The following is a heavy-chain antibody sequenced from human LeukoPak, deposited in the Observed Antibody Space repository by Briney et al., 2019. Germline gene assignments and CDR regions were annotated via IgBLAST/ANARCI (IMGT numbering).Heavy chain of an antibody. Sequence: SVKVSCKASGGTFSSYAISWVRQAPGQGLEWMGGIIPIFGTANYAQKFQGRVTITADESTSTAYMELSRLRSDDTAVYYCARETRRDGYVFDYWGQGTLVTVSS. CDR2: IIPIFGTA. V-gene: IGHV1-69*13. CDR3: ARETRRDGYVFDY. CDR1: GGTFSSYA. J-gene: IGHJ4*02. D-gene: IGHD5-24*01.